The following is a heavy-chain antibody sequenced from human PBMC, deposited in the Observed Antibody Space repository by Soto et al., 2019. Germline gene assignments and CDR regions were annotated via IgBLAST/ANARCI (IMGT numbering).Heavy chain of an antibody. Sequence: LSLTCAISGDSVSGNSTAWNWNRQSPSRGLEWLGRTYYRSRWYNDYAVSVKSRITVTPDTSKNQYSLHLNSVTPEDTAVYYCASEFPYYVSSDSYLDYWGQGALVTVSS. CDR1: GDSVSGNSTA. CDR3: ASEFPYYVSSDSYLDY. V-gene: IGHV6-1*01. J-gene: IGHJ4*02. CDR2: TYYRSRWYN. D-gene: IGHD3-16*01.